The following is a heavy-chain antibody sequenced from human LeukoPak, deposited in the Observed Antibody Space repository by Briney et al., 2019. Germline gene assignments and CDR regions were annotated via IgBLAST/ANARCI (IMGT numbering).Heavy chain of an antibody. J-gene: IGHJ4*02. V-gene: IGHV3-23*01. Sequence: PPGGSLRLSCAASGFTFSSYAMSWVRQAPGKGLEWVSAISGSGGSTYYADSVKGRFTISRDNSKNTLYLQMNSLRAEDTAVYYCAKRSSSWKFFDYWGQGTLVTVSS. CDR1: GFTFSSYA. D-gene: IGHD6-13*01. CDR2: ISGSGGST. CDR3: AKRSSSWKFFDY.